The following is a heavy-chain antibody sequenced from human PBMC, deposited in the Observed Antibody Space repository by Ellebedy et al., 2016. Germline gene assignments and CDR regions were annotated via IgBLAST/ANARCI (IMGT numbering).Heavy chain of an antibody. J-gene: IGHJ4*02. CDR2: ISHNGNRN. CDR1: GFAFNNYN. CDR3: TRSSVRVVRGVISGGLDS. Sequence: GGSLRLSXEASGFAFNNYNLHWVRQAPGTGLEWVAVISHNGNRNFFSNFVKGRFTISRDNSRNTTYLQMNSLRAADTAIYYCTRSSVRVVRGVISGGLDSWGQGTLVTVSS. D-gene: IGHD3-10*01. V-gene: IGHV3-30*14.